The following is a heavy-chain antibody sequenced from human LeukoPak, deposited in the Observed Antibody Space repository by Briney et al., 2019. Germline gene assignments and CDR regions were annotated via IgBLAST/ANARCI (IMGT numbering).Heavy chain of an antibody. CDR1: GGTFSIYA. CDR2: IIHILGIQ. CDR3: ASGNYGDYGFWWFDP. J-gene: IGHJ5*02. V-gene: IGHV1-69*04. D-gene: IGHD4-17*01. Sequence: SVKVSCKASGGTFSIYAISWVRQAPEQGSEWMGRIIHILGIQNYAQKFQGSVTITADKSTSTAHMELSSLRSEDTAVYYCASGNYGDYGFWWFDPWGQGTLVTVSS.